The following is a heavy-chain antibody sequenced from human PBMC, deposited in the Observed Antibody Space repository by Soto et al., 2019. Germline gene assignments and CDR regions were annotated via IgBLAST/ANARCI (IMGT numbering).Heavy chain of an antibody. J-gene: IGHJ5*02. CDR1: GYTFTTFW. D-gene: IGHD2-2*01. V-gene: IGHV5-10-1*01. CDR3: ARLFCSTTTCDSWFDP. CDR2: IDPRDSYV. Sequence: GESLKISCTGFGYTFTTFWISWVRQMPGKGLEWMGRIDPRDSYVNYSPSFQGHVTISLDKSISTAYLQWGSLKASDTAMYYCARLFCSTTTCDSWFDPWGQETLVTVSS.